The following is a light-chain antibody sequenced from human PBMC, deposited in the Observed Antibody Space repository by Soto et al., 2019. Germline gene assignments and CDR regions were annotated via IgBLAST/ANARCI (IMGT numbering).Light chain of an antibody. Sequence: AIRMTQSPYSFSATTRDRVTITCRASQDISSYLAWYQQKPGKAPKLLIYAASTLQSGVPSRFIGSGSGTDFTLIISCLQSEDFATYYCQQYYSYPYTFGQGTRLEIK. J-gene: IGKJ5*01. V-gene: IGKV1-8*01. CDR2: AAS. CDR1: QDISSY. CDR3: QQYYSYPYT.